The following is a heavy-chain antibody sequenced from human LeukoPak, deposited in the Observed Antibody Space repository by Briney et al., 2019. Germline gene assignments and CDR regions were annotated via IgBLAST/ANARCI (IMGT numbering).Heavy chain of an antibody. D-gene: IGHD3-16*02. J-gene: IGHJ4*02. CDR1: GGSISSGGYY. CDR3: ARVAGGLSPFDY. V-gene: IGHV4-31*03. Sequence: SETLSLTCTVSGGSISSGGYYWSWIRQHPGKGLEWIGYIYYSGRTYYNPPLKSRVTISVDTSKNQFSLKLSSVTAADTAVYYCARVAGGLSPFDYWGRGTLVTVSS. CDR2: IYYSGRT.